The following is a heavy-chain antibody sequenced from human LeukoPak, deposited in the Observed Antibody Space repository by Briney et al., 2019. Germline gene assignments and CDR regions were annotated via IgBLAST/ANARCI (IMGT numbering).Heavy chain of an antibody. CDR1: GGSINNYY. V-gene: IGHV4-59*08. CDR2: VSFSGST. CDR3: ALYCRLSSNCGYYGMDV. D-gene: IGHD2-15*01. J-gene: IGHJ6*02. Sequence: SETLSLTCIVSGGSINNYYWSWIRQPPGKGLEWIGEVSFSGSTNYNPSLTSRVTISADTSKNQFSLKLSSVTAADTAVYHCALYCRLSSNCGYYGMDVWGQGTTVTVSS.